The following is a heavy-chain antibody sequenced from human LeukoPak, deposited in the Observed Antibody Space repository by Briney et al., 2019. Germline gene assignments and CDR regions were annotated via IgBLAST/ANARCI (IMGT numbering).Heavy chain of an antibody. CDR3: TRGAYGGDNWHFDL. Sequence: PGGSLRLSCEAPGFTLSWYDIHWVRQPPGKGRGWVACFGAAGDRYYLASVKGRFTISREHARNVFYLQLNSLRAGDTAVQSFTRGAYGGDNWHFDLWGRGTLVTVSS. D-gene: IGHD2-21*01. CDR2: FGAAGDR. V-gene: IGHV3-13*01. CDR1: GFTLSWYD. J-gene: IGHJ2*01.